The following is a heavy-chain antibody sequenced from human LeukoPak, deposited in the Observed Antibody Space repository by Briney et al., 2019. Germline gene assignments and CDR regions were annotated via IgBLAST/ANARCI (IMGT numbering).Heavy chain of an antibody. CDR3: AKGHYYGSGSLDY. V-gene: IGHV3-48*01. CDR2: ISPASNTI. J-gene: IGHJ4*02. CDR1: GFAFNTYA. Sequence: PGGSLRLSCITSGFAFNTYAMHWVRQAPGKGLEWISYISPASNTIYYADSVKGRFTISRDNSKNTLYVQMNSLRAEDTAVYYCAKGHYYGSGSLDYWGQGTLVTVSS. D-gene: IGHD3-10*01.